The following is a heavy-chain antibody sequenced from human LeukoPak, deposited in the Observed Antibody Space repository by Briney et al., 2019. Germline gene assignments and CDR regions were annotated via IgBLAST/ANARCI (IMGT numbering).Heavy chain of an antibody. D-gene: IGHD3-22*01. J-gene: IGHJ4*02. CDR1: GFTFSSYS. CDR2: ISSSSSYI. CDR3: ARGREGSSGYYLDY. Sequence: GGSLRLSCAASGFTFSSYSMTWVRQAPGKGLEWVSSISSSSSYIYYADSVKGRFTISRDNAKNSLYLQMNSLRAEDTAVYYCARGREGSSGYYLDYWGQGTLVTVSS. V-gene: IGHV3-21*01.